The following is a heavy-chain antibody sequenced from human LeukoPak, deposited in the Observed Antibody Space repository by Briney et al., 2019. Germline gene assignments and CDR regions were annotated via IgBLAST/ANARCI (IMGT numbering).Heavy chain of an antibody. CDR3: ATYWRYFDWLLLDT. Sequence: PGGSLRLSCEASGLTFGDYWMTWGRQAPGKGPECVANIKQDGSETHYVDSVKGRFTIFRDNAKNSLSLQMNSLRVEDTASYYRATYWRYFDWLLLDTWGLGTMVTVSS. J-gene: IGHJ3*02. D-gene: IGHD3-9*01. CDR2: IKQDGSET. V-gene: IGHV3-7*05. CDR1: GLTFGDYW.